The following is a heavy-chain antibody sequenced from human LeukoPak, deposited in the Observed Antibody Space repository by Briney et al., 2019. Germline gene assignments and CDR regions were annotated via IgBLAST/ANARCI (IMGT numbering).Heavy chain of an antibody. V-gene: IGHV3-74*01. CDR2: INSDGSST. CDR3: ARGWEGYFDY. CDR1: RFTFSTYW. D-gene: IGHD1-26*01. Sequence: GGSLLLSCAASRFTFSTYWMHWVRQAPGRGLVWVSRINSDGSSTSYADSVKGRFTISRDNAKNTLYLQMNSLRAEDTAVYYCARGWEGYFDYWGQGTLVTVSS. J-gene: IGHJ4*02.